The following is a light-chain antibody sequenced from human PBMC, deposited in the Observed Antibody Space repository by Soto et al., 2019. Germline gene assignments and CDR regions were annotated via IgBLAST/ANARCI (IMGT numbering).Light chain of an antibody. Sequence: EIVLTQSPGTLSVSPGERATLSCRASQSISSNYLAWYQQKPGQAPSLLIYAASSRATGIPDRFSGSGSGTQFTLTISRLEPEDSAIYYCQQYGSWTFGQGTKVEIK. V-gene: IGKV3-20*01. CDR2: AAS. J-gene: IGKJ1*01. CDR3: QQYGSWT. CDR1: QSISSNY.